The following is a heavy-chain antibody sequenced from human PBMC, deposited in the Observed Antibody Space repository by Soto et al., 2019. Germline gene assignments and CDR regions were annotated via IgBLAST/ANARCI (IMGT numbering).Heavy chain of an antibody. CDR2: IYYSGST. V-gene: IGHV4-59*01. J-gene: IGHJ4*02. Sequence: QVQLQESGPGLVKPSETLSLTCTVSGGSISNYYWTWIRQPPGKRLEWIGYIYYSGSTTYNPTLKSRVTISVDTSRNLFSLKLSSVTAADTAVYYCARARGNDWRYDYWGRGTLVTVSS. CDR1: GGSISNYY. D-gene: IGHD5-12*01. CDR3: ARARGNDWRYDY.